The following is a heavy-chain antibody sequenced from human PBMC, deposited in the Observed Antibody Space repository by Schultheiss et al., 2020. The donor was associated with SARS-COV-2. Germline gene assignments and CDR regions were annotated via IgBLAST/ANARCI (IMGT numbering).Heavy chain of an antibody. CDR1: GFTFSSYS. J-gene: IGHJ2*01. CDR3: ARGGSGWFREGTHPDWYFDL. V-gene: IGHV3-21*01. CDR2: ISSSSSYI. Sequence: GGSLRLSCAASGFTFSSYSMNWVRQAPGKGLEWVSSISSSSSYIYYADSVKGRFTISRDNAKNSLYLQMNSLRAEDTAVYYCARGGSGWFREGTHPDWYFDLWGRGTLVTVSS. D-gene: IGHD6-19*01.